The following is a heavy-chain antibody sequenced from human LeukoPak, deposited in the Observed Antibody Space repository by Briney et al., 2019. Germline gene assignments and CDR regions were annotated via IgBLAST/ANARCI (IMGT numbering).Heavy chain of an antibody. D-gene: IGHD2-15*01. CDR3: ARDHNPDCSGGSCYSLPFYYYGMDV. CDR2: ISGSGTSISDSGT. J-gene: IGHJ6*02. V-gene: IGHV3-23*01. CDR1: GFIFSSYA. Sequence: GGSLRLSCAASGFIFSSYAMTWVRQAPGKGLEWVSAISGSGTSISDSGTYYADSVKGRFTISRDNSKNTLYLQMNSLRAEDTAVYYCARDHNPDCSGGSCYSLPFYYYGMDVWGQGTTVTVSS.